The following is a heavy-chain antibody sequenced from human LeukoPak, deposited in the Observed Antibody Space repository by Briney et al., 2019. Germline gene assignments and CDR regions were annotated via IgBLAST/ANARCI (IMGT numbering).Heavy chain of an antibody. CDR3: ARNYYYGSGSYTPDFSD. D-gene: IGHD3-10*01. CDR2: ISGAGGTI. V-gene: IGHV3-48*01. Sequence: PGGSLRLSCAASGFTFSSYSMNWVRQIPGRGLAWVSYISGAGGTIYYADSVKGRFTISRDNSKNTLYLQMNSLRAEDTAVYYCARNYYYGSGSYTPDFSDWGQGTLVTVSS. CDR1: GFTFSSYS. J-gene: IGHJ4*02.